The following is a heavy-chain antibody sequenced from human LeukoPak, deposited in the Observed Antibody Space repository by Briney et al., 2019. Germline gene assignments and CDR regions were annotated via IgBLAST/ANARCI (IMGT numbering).Heavy chain of an antibody. J-gene: IGHJ6*03. CDR3: AKDWGLYGVIYMDV. V-gene: IGHV3-43D*03. Sequence: GGSLRLSXAASGFTFDDYAMHWVRQAPGKGLEWVSLISWDGGSTYYADSVKGRFTISRDNSKNSLYLQMNSLRAEDTALYYCAKDWGLYGVIYMDVWDKGTTVTVSS. D-gene: IGHD3-3*01. CDR1: GFTFDDYA. CDR2: ISWDGGST.